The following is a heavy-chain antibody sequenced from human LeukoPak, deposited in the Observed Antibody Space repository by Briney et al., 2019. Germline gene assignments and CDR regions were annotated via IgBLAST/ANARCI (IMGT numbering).Heavy chain of an antibody. CDR1: GYTFTGYY. CDR3: ARGLVVVVPAAIPPTHFDY. D-gene: IGHD2-2*02. CDR2: INPNSGGT. J-gene: IGHJ4*02. Sequence: GASVKVSCKASGYTFTGYYMHWVRQAPGQGLEWMGWINPNSGGTNYAQKFQGRVTITRDTSISTAYMELSRLRSDDTAVYYCARGLVVVVPAAIPPTHFDYWGQGTLVTVSS. V-gene: IGHV1-2*02.